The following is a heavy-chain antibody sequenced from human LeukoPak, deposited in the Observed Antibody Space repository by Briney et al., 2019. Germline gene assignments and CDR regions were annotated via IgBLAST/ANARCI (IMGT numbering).Heavy chain of an antibody. CDR2: INLDGSRK. CDR3: ARKSYSYGYHGVDY. Sequence: PGGSLTLSCATSGFTFSDYWMSWARQAPGKGLEWVGNINLDGSRKYYDDSVKGRFTISRDNAKNSLYLQMNSLRAEDTAVYYCARKSYSYGYHGVDYWGQGTLVTVSS. J-gene: IGHJ4*02. V-gene: IGHV3-7*01. D-gene: IGHD5-18*01. CDR1: GFTFSDYW.